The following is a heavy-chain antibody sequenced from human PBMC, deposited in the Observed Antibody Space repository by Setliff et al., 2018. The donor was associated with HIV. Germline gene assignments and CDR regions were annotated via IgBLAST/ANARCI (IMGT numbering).Heavy chain of an antibody. CDR1: GHTFNNYD. CDR2: MNPNSGAT. V-gene: IGHV1-8*01. CDR3: ASGKGVRGVIIPGGLDV. D-gene: IGHD3-10*01. J-gene: IGHJ6*04. Sequence: ASVKVSCKASGHTFNNYDINWVRRATGQGLEWMGWMNPNSGATGYAQKFQGRVTMTRDTSISTAYMEFSSLTSKDTAVYYCASGKGVRGVIIPGGLDVWGKGTTVTVSS.